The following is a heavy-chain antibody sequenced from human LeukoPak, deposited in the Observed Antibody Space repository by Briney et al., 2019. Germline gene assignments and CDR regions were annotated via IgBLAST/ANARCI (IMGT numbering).Heavy chain of an antibody. D-gene: IGHD1-26*01. Sequence: ASVKVSCKASGYTFTSYDINWVRQATGQGLEWMGWMNPNSGNTGYAQKFQGRVTMTRNTSISTAYMELSSLRSEDTAVYYCAKAHVGEAGGPPDYYFDYWGQGTLVTVSS. V-gene: IGHV1-8*01. J-gene: IGHJ4*02. CDR3: AKAHVGEAGGPPDYYFDY. CDR1: GYTFTSYD. CDR2: MNPNSGNT.